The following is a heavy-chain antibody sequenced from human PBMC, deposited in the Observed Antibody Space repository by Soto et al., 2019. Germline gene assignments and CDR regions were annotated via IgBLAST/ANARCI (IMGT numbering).Heavy chain of an antibody. CDR3: ARAPRITIFRVVTGDAFDF. D-gene: IGHD3-3*01. CDR2: INYSGST. V-gene: IGHV4-59*01. CDR1: GGSISSYY. J-gene: IGHJ3*01. Sequence: TSETLSLTCTVSGGSISSYYWSWIRQPPWKGLEWIGYINYSGSTNYNPSLKSRVTISVDTSKNQFSLKLSSVTAADTAVYYCARAPRITIFRVVTGDAFDFRGKGT.